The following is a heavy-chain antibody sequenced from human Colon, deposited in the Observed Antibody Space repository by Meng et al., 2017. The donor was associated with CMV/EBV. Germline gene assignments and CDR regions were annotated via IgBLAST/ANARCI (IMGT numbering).Heavy chain of an antibody. D-gene: IGHD1-20*01. V-gene: IGHV3-30*02. CDR1: GFTFISYG. CDR3: AKDMSVIGSID. CDR2: IRFDGSIT. Sequence: GESLKISCAASGFTFISYGMSWVRQAPGKGLEWVSFIRFDGSITYYEDSVKGRFTISRDNSKNTLYLQMNSLRAEDTAVYYCAKDMSVIGSIDWGQGTLVTVSS. J-gene: IGHJ4*02.